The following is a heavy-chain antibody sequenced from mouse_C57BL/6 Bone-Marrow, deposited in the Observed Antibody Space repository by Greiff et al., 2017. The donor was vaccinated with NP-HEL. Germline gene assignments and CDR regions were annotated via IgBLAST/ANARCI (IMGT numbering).Heavy chain of an antibody. CDR2: IYPGGGYT. J-gene: IGHJ4*01. D-gene: IGHD3-1*01. CDR1: GYTFTNYW. CDR3: ARRGYWVDY. V-gene: IGHV1-63*01. Sequence: QVQLKESGAELVRPGTSVKMSCKASGYTFTNYWIGWAKQRPGHGLEWIGDIYPGGGYTNYNEKFKGKATLTADKSSSTAYMQFSSLTSEDSAIYYCARRGYWVDYWGQGTSVTVSS.